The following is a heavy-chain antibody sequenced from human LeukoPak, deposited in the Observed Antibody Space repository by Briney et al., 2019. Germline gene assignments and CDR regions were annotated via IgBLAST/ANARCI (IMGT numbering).Heavy chain of an antibody. CDR1: GGSISSYY. CDR2: IYYRGST. J-gene: IGHJ4*02. D-gene: IGHD4-17*01. CDR3: ARGGDYGDLRYFDY. V-gene: IGHV4-59*01. Sequence: AETLSLTCTVSGGSISSYYWSWIRQPPGKGLEWIGYIYYRGSTNYNPSLKSRVTFSVDTSKNQFSLKLNSVTAADTAVYYCARGGDYGDLRYFDYWGQGTLVTVSS.